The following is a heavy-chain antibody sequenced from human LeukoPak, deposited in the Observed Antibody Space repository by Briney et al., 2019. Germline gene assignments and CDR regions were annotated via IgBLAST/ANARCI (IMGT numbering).Heavy chain of an antibody. Sequence: KPGGSLRLSCAASGFTFSSYTMNWVRQAPGKGLEWVSSISSSSSYIYYVDSVKGRFTISRDNAKNSLYLQMNSLRAEDTAVYYCAREGAARGASDIWGQGTMVTVPS. CDR2: ISSSSSYI. CDR1: GFTFSSYT. CDR3: AREGAARGASDI. V-gene: IGHV3-21*01. D-gene: IGHD1-26*01. J-gene: IGHJ3*02.